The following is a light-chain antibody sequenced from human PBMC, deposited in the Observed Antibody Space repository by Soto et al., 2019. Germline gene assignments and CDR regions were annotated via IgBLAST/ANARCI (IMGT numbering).Light chain of an antibody. CDR3: QQYVSPPIT. CDR2: GAS. V-gene: IGKV3-20*01. Sequence: EIVLTQSPGTLSLSPGERATLSCSASQSVSNNYLAWYQQKPGQAPRLLIYGASSRATGIPDRFSGSGSGTDFTLTISRLEPEDFAVYYCQQYVSPPITFGQGTRLEIK. J-gene: IGKJ5*01. CDR1: QSVSNNY.